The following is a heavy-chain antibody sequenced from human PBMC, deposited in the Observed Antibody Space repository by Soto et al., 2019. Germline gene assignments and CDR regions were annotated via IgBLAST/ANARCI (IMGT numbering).Heavy chain of an antibody. CDR1: GYTFTTYY. Sequence: ASVKVSCKASGYTFTTYYIHWVRQAPGQGLEWMGWIHPNSGATRFAQKFQGRVTMTRDTSISTTYLDLGSLRVGDTAVYYCARYGTRGDWWGRGTQVTVSS. D-gene: IGHD3-10*01. V-gene: IGHV1-2*02. J-gene: IGHJ5*01. CDR2: IHPNSGAT. CDR3: ARYGTRGDW.